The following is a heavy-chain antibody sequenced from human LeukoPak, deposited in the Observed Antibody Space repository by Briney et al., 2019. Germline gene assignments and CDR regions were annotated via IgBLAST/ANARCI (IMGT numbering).Heavy chain of an antibody. CDR3: ARLTFYYDSSDFYSHYFDY. J-gene: IGHJ4*02. CDR1: GGSISSTNW. D-gene: IGHD3-22*01. V-gene: IGHV4-4*02. Sequence: SGTLSLTCAVSGGSISSTNWWSWVRQPPGKGLEWIGEIYQSGSTNYNPSLKSRVIISVDKSKNQFSLNLSSVTAADTAVYYCARLTFYYDSSDFYSHYFDYWGQGTLVTVSS. CDR2: IYQSGST.